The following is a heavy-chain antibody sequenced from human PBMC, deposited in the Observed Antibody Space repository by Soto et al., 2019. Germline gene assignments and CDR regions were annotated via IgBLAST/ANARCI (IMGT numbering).Heavy chain of an antibody. Sequence: SETLSLTCTVSGGSISSYYWSWIRQPPGKGLEWIGYIYYSGSTNYNPSLKSRVTISVDTSKNQFSLKLSSVTAADTAVYYCAGVTFGGVIRFDYWGQGTLVTVSS. V-gene: IGHV4-59*01. CDR3: AGVTFGGVIRFDY. CDR1: GGSISSYY. CDR2: IYYSGST. D-gene: IGHD3-16*02. J-gene: IGHJ4*02.